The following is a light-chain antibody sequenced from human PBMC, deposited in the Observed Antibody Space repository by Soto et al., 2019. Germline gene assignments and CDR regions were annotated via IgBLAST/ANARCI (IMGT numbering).Light chain of an antibody. CDR1: SSDVGGYNY. CDR2: EVY. Sequence: QSAPTQPPSASGSPGQSVTFSCTGTSSDVGGYNYVSWYQQYPGKAPKLMIYEVYKRPSGVPDRFSGSKSGNTASLTVSGLQPEDEADYHCSAYAGSSTWVFGGGTKLTVL. V-gene: IGLV2-8*01. J-gene: IGLJ2*01. CDR3: SAYAGSSTWV.